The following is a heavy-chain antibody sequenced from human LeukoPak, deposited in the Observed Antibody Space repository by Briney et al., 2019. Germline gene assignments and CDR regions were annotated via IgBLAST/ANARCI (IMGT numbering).Heavy chain of an antibody. Sequence: PGGSLRLSCAASGSTFSSHTMNWVRQAPGKGLEWVSSISSSSSYIYYADSVKGRFTISRDNAKNSLYLQMNSLRAEDTAVYYCARDPDTLGYCSSTGACFDYWGQGTLVTVSS. V-gene: IGHV3-21*01. CDR3: ARDPDTLGYCSSTGACFDY. J-gene: IGHJ4*02. D-gene: IGHD2-2*01. CDR1: GSTFSSHT. CDR2: ISSSSSYI.